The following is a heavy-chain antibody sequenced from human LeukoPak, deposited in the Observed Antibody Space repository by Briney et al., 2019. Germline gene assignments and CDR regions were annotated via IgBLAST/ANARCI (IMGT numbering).Heavy chain of an antibody. V-gene: IGHV3-74*01. CDR1: GFTISGFW. Sequence: GGSLRLSCAASGFTISGFWMHWVRQVPGEGLVWVARMNSAGTTINYADSVKGRFTISRDNVRDTLHLQMNNLSLEDTAVYFCIREVQVRASASLGLWGRGTLVTVS. CDR2: MNSAGTTI. D-gene: IGHD1-1*01. CDR3: IREVQVRASASLGL. J-gene: IGHJ4*01.